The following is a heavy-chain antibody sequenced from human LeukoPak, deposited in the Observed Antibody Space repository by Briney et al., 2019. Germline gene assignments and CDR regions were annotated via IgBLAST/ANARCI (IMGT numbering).Heavy chain of an antibody. V-gene: IGHV1-46*01. D-gene: IGHD5-24*01. J-gene: IGHJ6*02. Sequence: ASVKVSCKASGYTFTSYCMHWVRQAPGQGLEWMGIINPSGGSTSYAQKFQGRVTMTRDTSTSTVYMELSSLRSEDTAVYYCARGTRATRDGYNYVFAYYYSMDVWGQGTTVTVSS. CDR3: ARGTRATRDGYNYVFAYYYSMDV. CDR1: GYTFTSYC. CDR2: INPSGGST.